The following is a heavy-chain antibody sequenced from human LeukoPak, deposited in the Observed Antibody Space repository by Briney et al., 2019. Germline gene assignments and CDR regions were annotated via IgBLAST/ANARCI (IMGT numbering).Heavy chain of an antibody. CDR1: GGTFISYA. J-gene: IGHJ4*02. CDR2: IIPIFGTA. D-gene: IGHD4-23*01. V-gene: IGHV1-69*05. CDR3: ATSSGSNYGGTSYFDY. Sequence: SVTVSCKASGGTFISYAVSWVRQAPGQGLEWMGGIIPIFGTANYAQKFQGRVTITTDESTSTAYMELSSLRSEDTAVYYSATSSGSNYGGTSYFDYWGEGTLVTVSS.